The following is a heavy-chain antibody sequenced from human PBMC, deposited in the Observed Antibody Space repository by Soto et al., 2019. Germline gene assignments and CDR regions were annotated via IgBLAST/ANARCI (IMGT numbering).Heavy chain of an antibody. CDR1: GGSITSSFY. Sequence: QLQLQESGPGLVKPSETLSLSCTVSGGSITSSFYWGWIRQPPGKGLEWIGSIYGTGNTYYNPSLKGRVTLSADTSKNQFSLNLISVTAADPAVYYCRSSSRYSTDVWGQGATVTVSS. CDR3: RSSSRYSTDV. V-gene: IGHV4-39*01. J-gene: IGHJ6*02. CDR2: IYGTGNT. D-gene: IGHD6-13*01.